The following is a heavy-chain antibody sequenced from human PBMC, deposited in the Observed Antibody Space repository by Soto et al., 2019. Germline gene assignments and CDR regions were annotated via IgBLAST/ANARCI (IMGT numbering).Heavy chain of an antibody. CDR2: IGTAGDT. V-gene: IGHV3-13*01. Sequence: EVQLVESGGGLVQPGGSLRLSCAASGFTFSSYDMHWVRQATGKGLEWVSAIGTAGDTYYPGSVKGRFTISRENAKNSLYLQMNSLSAEDTAVYYCARVCQGGGCFDYWGQGNLVTVSS. J-gene: IGHJ4*02. CDR1: GFTFSSYD. CDR3: ARVCQGGGCFDY. D-gene: IGHD2-15*01.